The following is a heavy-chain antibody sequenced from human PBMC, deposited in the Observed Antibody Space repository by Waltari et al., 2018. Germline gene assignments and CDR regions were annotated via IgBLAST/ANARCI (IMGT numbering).Heavy chain of an antibody. V-gene: IGHV3-7*03. Sequence: EVQLVESGGGLVQPGGSLRLSCAASEFTFSNYWMSWVRQAPGKGREWVANIKQDGSEKYYVDTGKVRFTISRDNANNSLQLQMNSLRAEDTALYVCARARGYYYYMDVWGSGTTVTVSS. J-gene: IGHJ6*03. CDR1: EFTFSNYW. D-gene: IGHD3-10*01. CDR3: ARARGYYYYMDV. CDR2: IKQDGSEK.